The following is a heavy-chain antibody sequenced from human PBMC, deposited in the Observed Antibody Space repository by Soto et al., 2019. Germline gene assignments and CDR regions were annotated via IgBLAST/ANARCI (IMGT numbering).Heavy chain of an antibody. V-gene: IGHV4-39*01. J-gene: IGHJ4*02. CDR2: IYYSGST. CDR3: ARHGAVAGKFDY. D-gene: IGHD6-19*01. Sequence: SETLSLTCTVSGGSISNSSYYWGWIRQPPGKGLEWIGSIYYSGSTYYNPSLKSRVTISVDTSKNQFSLKLSSVTAADTAVYYCARHGAVAGKFDYWGQGTLVTVSS. CDR1: GGSISNSSYY.